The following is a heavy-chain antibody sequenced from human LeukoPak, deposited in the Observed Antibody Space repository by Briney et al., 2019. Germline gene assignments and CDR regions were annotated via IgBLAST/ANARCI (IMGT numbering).Heavy chain of an antibody. V-gene: IGHV3-23*01. CDR3: AKEGGFDYGDYVDPGDY. CDR1: GFTFSSYA. J-gene: IGHJ4*02. D-gene: IGHD4-17*01. Sequence: SGGSLRLSCAASGFTFSSYAMSWVRQAPGKGLEWVSAISGSGGSTYYADSVKGRFTISRDNSKNTLYLQMNSLRAEDTAVYYCAKEGGFDYGDYVDPGDYWGQGTLVTVSS. CDR2: ISGSGGST.